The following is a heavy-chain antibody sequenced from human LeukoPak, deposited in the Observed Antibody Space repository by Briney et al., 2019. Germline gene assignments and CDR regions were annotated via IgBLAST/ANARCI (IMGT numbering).Heavy chain of an antibody. J-gene: IGHJ4*02. Sequence: SETLSLTCAVSGYSITSSSWWGWIRQPPGKGLEWVGYIYYRGSTNYNPSLKSRVTISVDTSKNQFSLKLSSVTAADTAVYYCARLSGYSSGHYYSDYWGQGTLVTVSS. D-gene: IGHD3-22*01. CDR3: ARLSGYSSGHYYSDY. V-gene: IGHV4-28*01. CDR2: IYYRGST. CDR1: GYSITSSSW.